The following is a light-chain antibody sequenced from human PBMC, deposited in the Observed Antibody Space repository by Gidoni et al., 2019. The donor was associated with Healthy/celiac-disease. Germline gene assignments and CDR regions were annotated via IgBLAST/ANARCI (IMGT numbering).Light chain of an antibody. Sequence: EIVLTQPPGTLSLSPGERATLSCRASQSGSSSYLAWYQQKPGQAPRLLIYGASSRATGIPDRFSGSGSGTDFTLTISRLEPEDFAVYYCQQYGSSRKTFGQGTKVEIK. J-gene: IGKJ1*01. CDR1: QSGSSSY. CDR2: GAS. V-gene: IGKV3-20*01. CDR3: QQYGSSRKT.